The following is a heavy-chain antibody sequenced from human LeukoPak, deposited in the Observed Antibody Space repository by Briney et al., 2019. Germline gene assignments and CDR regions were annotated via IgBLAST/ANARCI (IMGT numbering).Heavy chain of an antibody. Sequence: ASVKVSCKASGYTFTAYYMHWVRQAPGQGLEWMGWINPNSGGTNYAQKFQGRVTMTRDTSISTAYMELSRLRSDDTAVYYCAKEEYFDWLFHIRYDYWGQGTLVTVSS. CDR1: GYTFTAYY. CDR3: AKEEYFDWLFHIRYDY. J-gene: IGHJ4*02. D-gene: IGHD3-9*01. V-gene: IGHV1-2*02. CDR2: INPNSGGT.